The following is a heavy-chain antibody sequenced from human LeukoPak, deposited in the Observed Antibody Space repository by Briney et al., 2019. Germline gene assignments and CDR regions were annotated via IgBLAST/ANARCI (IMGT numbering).Heavy chain of an antibody. Sequence: GRSLRLSCAASGFTFSSYAMHWVRQAPGKGLEWVAVISYDGSNKYYADSVKGPFTVSRDNSKNTLYLQMNSLRAEDTAVYYCARDLVGYALGIMDVWGKGTTVTVSS. D-gene: IGHD2-2*01. V-gene: IGHV3-30*04. J-gene: IGHJ6*04. CDR1: GFTFSSYA. CDR3: ARDLVGYALGIMDV. CDR2: ISYDGSNK.